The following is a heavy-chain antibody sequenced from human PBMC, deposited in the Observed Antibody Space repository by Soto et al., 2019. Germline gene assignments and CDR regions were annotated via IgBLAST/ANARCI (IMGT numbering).Heavy chain of an antibody. V-gene: IGHV1-58*01. D-gene: IGHD6-13*01. CDR1: GFTFTSSA. Sequence: SVKVSCKASGFTFTSSAVQWVRQARGQRLEWIGWIVVGSGNTNYAQKFQERVTITRDMSTSTAYVELSSLRSEDTAVYYCAADQGYSSSWFVPSYYFDYWGQGTLVTVSS. J-gene: IGHJ4*02. CDR2: IVVGSGNT. CDR3: AADQGYSSSWFVPSYYFDY.